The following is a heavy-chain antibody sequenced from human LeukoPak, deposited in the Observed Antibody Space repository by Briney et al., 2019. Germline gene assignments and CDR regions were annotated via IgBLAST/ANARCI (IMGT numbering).Heavy chain of an antibody. CDR3: ARNFGVVIRDYYFDY. CDR1: GFTFSSYA. Sequence: GGSLRLSCAASGFTFSSYAMSWVRQAPGKGLEWVSAISGSGGSTYYADSVKGRFTISRDNSKNTLYLQMNSLRAEDTAVYYCARNFGVVIRDYYFDYWGQGTLVTVSS. D-gene: IGHD3-3*01. J-gene: IGHJ4*02. CDR2: ISGSGGST. V-gene: IGHV3-23*01.